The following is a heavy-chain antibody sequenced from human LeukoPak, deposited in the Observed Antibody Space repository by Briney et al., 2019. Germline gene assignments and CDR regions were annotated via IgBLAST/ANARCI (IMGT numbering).Heavy chain of an antibody. V-gene: IGHV3-23*01. D-gene: IGHD3-10*01. CDR2: ISGSGGST. Sequence: GGSLRLSCAASGFTFSSYAMSWVRQAPGKGLEWVSAISGSGGSTYYADSVKGRFTISRDNSKNTLYLQMNSLRAEDTAVYYCAKILTMVRGVIIPPDAFDIWGQGTMVTVSS. J-gene: IGHJ3*02. CDR1: GFTFSSYA. CDR3: AKILTMVRGVIIPPDAFDI.